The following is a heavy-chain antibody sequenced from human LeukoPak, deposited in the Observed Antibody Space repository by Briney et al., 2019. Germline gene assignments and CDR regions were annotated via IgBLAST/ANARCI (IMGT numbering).Heavy chain of an antibody. V-gene: IGHV3-30*03. CDR3: ARESSIAAAGSTHTFDY. CDR2: TSSDGSNK. Sequence: GGSLRLSCAASGFPFSFYGMHWVRQAPGKGLEWVAVTSSDGSNKYYADSVKGRFTLSRDSSKNTLYLQMNSLTTEDTAVYYCARESSIAAAGSTHTFDYWGQGTLVTVSS. CDR1: GFPFSFYG. J-gene: IGHJ4*02. D-gene: IGHD6-13*01.